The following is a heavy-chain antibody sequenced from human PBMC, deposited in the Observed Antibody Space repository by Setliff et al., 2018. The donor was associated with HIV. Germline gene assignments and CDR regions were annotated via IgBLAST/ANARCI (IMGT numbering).Heavy chain of an antibody. CDR1: GGSISGYY. J-gene: IGHJ3*01. CDR2: SAYT. Sequence: ASETLSLTCNVSGGSISGYYWSWIRQPAGKGLEWIGRSAYTTYNPSLESRVTMSLDTSKNQFSLKLSSVPAADTAVYYCAREWLQHTGDDAFDVWGQGTMVTVSS. D-gene: IGHD5-12*01. V-gene: IGHV4-4*07. CDR3: AREWLQHTGDDAFDV.